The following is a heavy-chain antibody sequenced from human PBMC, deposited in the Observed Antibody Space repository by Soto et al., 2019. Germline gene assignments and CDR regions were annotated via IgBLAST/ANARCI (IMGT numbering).Heavy chain of an antibody. D-gene: IGHD5-12*01. CDR2: IKTKAAGGTT. CDR1: GFSFSNAW. V-gene: IGHV3-15*01. CDR3: TGGDIAGDFDY. Sequence: PGGSLRLSCAASGFSFSNAWMSWVRQAPGKGLEWVGRIKTKAAGGTTDYAAPVKGRFTISRDDSKNTVYLQMNSLKTEDTAVYYCTGGDIAGDFDYWGQGTLVTVSS. J-gene: IGHJ4*02.